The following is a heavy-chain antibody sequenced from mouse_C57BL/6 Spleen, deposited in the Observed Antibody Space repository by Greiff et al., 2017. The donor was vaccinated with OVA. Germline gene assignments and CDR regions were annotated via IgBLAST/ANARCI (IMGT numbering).Heavy chain of an antibody. CDR3: ARNYGSFYYFDY. V-gene: IGHV1-50*01. CDR2: IDPSDSYT. J-gene: IGHJ2*01. Sequence: QSCKASGYTFTSYWMQWVKQRPGQGLEWIGEIDPSDSYTNYNQKFKGKATLTVDTSSSTAYMQLSSLTSEDSAVYYCARNYGSFYYFDYWGQGTTLTVSS. D-gene: IGHD1-1*01. CDR1: GYTFTSYW.